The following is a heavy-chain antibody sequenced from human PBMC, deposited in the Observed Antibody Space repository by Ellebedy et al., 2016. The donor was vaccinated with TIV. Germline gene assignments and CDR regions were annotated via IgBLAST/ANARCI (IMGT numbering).Heavy chain of an antibody. J-gene: IGHJ4*02. V-gene: IGHV3-23*01. D-gene: IGHD2-15*01. CDR2: ISGSGGNT. CDR3: AKDRGMGGGSCFEY. CDR1: GFIFSKYA. Sequence: PGGSLRLSCAPPGFIFSKYAMSWVRQAPGKGLEWVSAISGSGGNTYYADSVKGRFTISRDNSKNTLYLQMNSLRGEDTAVYYCAKDRGMGGGSCFEYWGQGTLVTVSS.